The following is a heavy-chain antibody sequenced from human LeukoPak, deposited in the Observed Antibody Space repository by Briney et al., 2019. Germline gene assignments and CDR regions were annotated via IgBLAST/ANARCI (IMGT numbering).Heavy chain of an antibody. D-gene: IGHD3-22*01. CDR1: GLTFSSYG. J-gene: IGHJ4*02. Sequence: GGSLRLSCAASGLTFSSYGMHWVRQAPGKGLEWVAVIWYDGSNKYYADSVKGRFTISRDNSKNTLYLQMNSLRAEDTAVYYCARGGYYYDRAFGYWGQGTLVTVSS. V-gene: IGHV3-33*01. CDR2: IWYDGSNK. CDR3: ARGGYYYDRAFGY.